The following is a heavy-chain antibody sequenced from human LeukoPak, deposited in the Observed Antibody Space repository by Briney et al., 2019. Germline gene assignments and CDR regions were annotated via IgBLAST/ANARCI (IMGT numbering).Heavy chain of an antibody. Sequence: GGSLRLSCAASGFTFSSYGMSWVRQAPGKGLEWVSAISGSGGSTYYADSVKGRFTISRDNSKNTLYLQMNSLRAEDTAVYYCAKGGYGDYDLDYWGQGTLVTVSS. CDR2: ISGSGGST. CDR1: GFTFSSYG. D-gene: IGHD4-17*01. CDR3: AKGGYGDYDLDY. V-gene: IGHV3-23*01. J-gene: IGHJ4*02.